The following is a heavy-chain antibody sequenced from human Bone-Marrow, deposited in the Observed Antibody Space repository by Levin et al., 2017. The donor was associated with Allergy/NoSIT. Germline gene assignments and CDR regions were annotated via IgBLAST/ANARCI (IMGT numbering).Heavy chain of an antibody. D-gene: IGHD6-19*01. CDR1: GFTFDDYA. CDR2: ITWNSDII. J-gene: IGHJ4*02. CDR3: AKDITIGVAAYQFDH. Sequence: GGSLRLSCAASGFTFDDYAMHWVRQTPGKGLEWVSGITWNSDIIGYAGSVKGRFTISRDNAKNSLYLHMNSLRAEDTALYYCAKDITIGVAAYQFDHWGQGTPVTVSS. V-gene: IGHV3-9*01.